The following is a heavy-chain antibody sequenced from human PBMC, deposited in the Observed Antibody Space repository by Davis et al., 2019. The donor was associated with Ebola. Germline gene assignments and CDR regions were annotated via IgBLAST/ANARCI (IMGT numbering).Heavy chain of an antibody. J-gene: IGHJ6*02. CDR2: ISYDGSNK. CDR1: GFTFSSYA. CDR3: ARGRYGMDV. V-gene: IGHV3-30*14. Sequence: GESLMISCAASGFTFSSYAMHWVRQAPGKGLEWVAVISYDGSNKYYADSVKGRFTISRDNSKNTLYLQMNSLRAEDTAVYYCARGRYGMDVWGQGTTVTVSS.